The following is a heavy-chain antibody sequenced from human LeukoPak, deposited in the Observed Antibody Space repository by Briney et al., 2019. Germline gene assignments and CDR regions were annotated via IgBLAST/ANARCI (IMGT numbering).Heavy chain of an antibody. V-gene: IGHV1-69*13. CDR3: ARGPRVRGYYYNPIDY. Sequence: SVKVSCKASGGTFSSYAISWVRQAPGQGLEWMGGIIPIFGTANYAQKFQGRVTITADESTSTAYMELSSLRSEDAAVYYCARGPRVRGYYYNPIDYWGQGTLVTVSS. CDR2: IIPIFGTA. D-gene: IGHD3-22*01. J-gene: IGHJ4*02. CDR1: GGTFSSYA.